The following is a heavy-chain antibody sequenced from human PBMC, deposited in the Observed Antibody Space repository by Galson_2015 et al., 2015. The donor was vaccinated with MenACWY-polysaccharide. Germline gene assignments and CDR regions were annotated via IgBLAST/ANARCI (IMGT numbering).Heavy chain of an antibody. V-gene: IGHV5-51*03. D-gene: IGHD4-17*01. CDR3: ARLSATGTVTVDY. Sequence: QSGAEVKKPGESLKISCKGSGYSFTSNWIGWVRQMPGKGLEWMGIIYPADSDTRYSPSFQGQVTISADKSISTAYLQWSSLKASAAAVYYCARLSATGTVTVDYWGQGTLVTVSS. CDR2: IYPADSDT. J-gene: IGHJ4*02. CDR1: GYSFTSNW.